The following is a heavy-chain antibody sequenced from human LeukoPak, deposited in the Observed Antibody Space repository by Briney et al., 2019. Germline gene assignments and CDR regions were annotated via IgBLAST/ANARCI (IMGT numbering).Heavy chain of an antibody. CDR2: ISADNGNT. D-gene: IGHD2-2*01. CDR1: GYTFTDYY. CDR3: ARALYHTFDY. V-gene: IGHV1-18*04. J-gene: IGHJ4*02. Sequence: ASVKVSCKTSGYTFTDYYIHWVRQAPGQGLEWMGWISADNGNTNYVQKFQGRVTMTTDTSTSTAYMELRSLRSDDTAVYYCARALYHTFDYWGQGTLVTVSS.